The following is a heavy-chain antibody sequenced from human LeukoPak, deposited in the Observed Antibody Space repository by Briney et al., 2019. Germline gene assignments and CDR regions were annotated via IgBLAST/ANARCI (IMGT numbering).Heavy chain of an antibody. D-gene: IGHD3-10*01. CDR2: IYHSGST. Sequence: SETLSLTRAVSGGSISSSNWWSWVRQPPGKGLEWIGEIYHSGSTNYNPSLKSRVTISVDKSKNQFSLKLSSVTAADTAVYYCASFEGSGSYYQGAFDYWGQGTLVTVSS. CDR1: GGSISSSNW. CDR3: ASFEGSGSYYQGAFDY. J-gene: IGHJ4*02. V-gene: IGHV4-4*02.